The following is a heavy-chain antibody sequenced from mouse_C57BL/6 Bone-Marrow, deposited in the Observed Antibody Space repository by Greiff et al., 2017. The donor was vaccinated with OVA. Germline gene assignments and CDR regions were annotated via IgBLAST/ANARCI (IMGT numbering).Heavy chain of an antibody. CDR2: ISSGRSTI. J-gene: IGHJ3*01. Sequence: EVMLVESGGGLVKPGGSLKLSCAASGFTFSDYGMHWVRQAPEKGLEWVAYISSGRSTIYYADTVKGRFTISRTNAKNTLFLQMTILRSEDTAMYYCARPGYDGYYVRFAYWGQGTLVTVSA. CDR3: ARPGYDGYYVRFAY. D-gene: IGHD2-3*01. V-gene: IGHV5-17*01. CDR1: GFTFSDYG.